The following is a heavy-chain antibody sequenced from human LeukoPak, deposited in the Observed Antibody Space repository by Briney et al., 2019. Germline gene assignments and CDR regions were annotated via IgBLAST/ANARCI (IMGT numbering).Heavy chain of an antibody. J-gene: IGHJ4*02. CDR1: GDTFTSYW. D-gene: IGHD1-26*01. CDR2: IDPSDSYT. Sequence: GESLKISCKGSGDTFTSYWISWVRQMPGKGLEWMGRIDPSDSYTNYSPSFQGHVTISADKSVSTAYLQWSGLKASDTAMYYCARHRYSGSYYVGDYWGQGTLVTVSS. V-gene: IGHV5-10-1*01. CDR3: ARHRYSGSYYVGDY.